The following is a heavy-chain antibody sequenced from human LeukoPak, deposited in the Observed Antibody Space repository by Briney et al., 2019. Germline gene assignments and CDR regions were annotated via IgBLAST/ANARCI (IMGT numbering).Heavy chain of an antibody. CDR1: GFTFSSYA. D-gene: IGHD3-22*01. V-gene: IGHV3-23*01. J-gene: IGHJ4*02. CDR2: TSGSGDNT. Sequence: GGSLRLSCAASGFTFSSYAMSWVRQAPGKGLEWVSGTSGSGDNTYYADSVKGRFTISRDNSKNTLYVQVNSLGTEDTAAYYCAKGSYYDSSGSFYFDYWGQGTLVTVSS. CDR3: AKGSYYDSSGSFYFDY.